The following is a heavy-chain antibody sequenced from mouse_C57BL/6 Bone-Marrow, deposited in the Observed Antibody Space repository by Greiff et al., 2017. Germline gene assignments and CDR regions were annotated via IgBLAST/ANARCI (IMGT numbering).Heavy chain of an antibody. CDR1: GFNIKDAY. J-gene: IGHJ3*01. Sequence: VQLQQSGAELVRPGASVKLSCTASGFNIKDAYMHWVKQRPEQGLAWIGWIDPENGDTVYASKFQGKATITADTSSNTAYLQLSSLTSEDTAVYYCTALGFAYWGQGTLVTVSA. CDR2: IDPENGDT. CDR3: TALGFAY. V-gene: IGHV14-4*01.